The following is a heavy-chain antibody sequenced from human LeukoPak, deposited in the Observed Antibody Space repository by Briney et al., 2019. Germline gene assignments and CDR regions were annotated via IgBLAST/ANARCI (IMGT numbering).Heavy chain of an antibody. CDR1: GFSINTYW. J-gene: IGHJ4*02. CDR3: AVQLGTLDY. D-gene: IGHD5-18*01. V-gene: IGHV3-74*01. Sequence: SGGSLRLSCAASGFSINTYWMHWVRQAPGKGLVWVSRINIDGSSPSYADSVKGRFTISRDNAKNTLYLQMNSLRVEDTAVYYCAVQLGTLDYWGQGSLVTVSS. CDR2: INIDGSSP.